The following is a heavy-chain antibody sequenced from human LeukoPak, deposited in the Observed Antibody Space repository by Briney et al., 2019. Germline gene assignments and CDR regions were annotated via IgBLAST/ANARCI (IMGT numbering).Heavy chain of an antibody. D-gene: IGHD1-26*01. CDR3: GGELLYYFDY. CDR1: GFTFSSYW. V-gene: IGHV3-74*01. J-gene: IGHJ4*02. CDR2: INSDGSST. Sequence: PGGSLRLSCAASGFTFSSYWMHWVRQAPGKGLVWVSRINSDGSSTSYADSVKGRFTISRDNAKNTLYLQMNSLRAEDTAVYLSGGELLYYFDYWGQGTLVTVSS.